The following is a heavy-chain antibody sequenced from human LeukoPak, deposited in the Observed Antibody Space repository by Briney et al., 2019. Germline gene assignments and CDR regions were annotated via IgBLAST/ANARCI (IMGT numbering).Heavy chain of an antibody. CDR3: ARWMATVTTPDY. V-gene: IGHV1-2*02. J-gene: IGHJ4*02. D-gene: IGHD4-11*01. CDR1: GYTFNGLY. Sequence: GASVKVSCKASGYTFNGLYLHWVRQAPGQGLEWMGWINPNSGGTNYAQKFQGRVTMTRDTSISTAYMELSRLRSDDTAVYYCARWMATVTTPDYWGQGTLVTVSS. CDR2: INPNSGGT.